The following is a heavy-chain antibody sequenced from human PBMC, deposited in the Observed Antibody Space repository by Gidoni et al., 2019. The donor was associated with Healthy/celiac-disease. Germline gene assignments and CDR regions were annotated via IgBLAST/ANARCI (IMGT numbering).Heavy chain of an antibody. CDR3: TRERCRSPSCYPFDY. CDR1: GFTFGDYA. CDR2: LRSKAYGGTT. V-gene: IGHV3-49*05. Sequence: EVQLVESGGGLVKTGRSLRLACNAAGFTFGDYAMSWFSQAPGKGLEWVGFLRSKAYGGTTEYAASLKGRFTISRDDSKSIAYLQMNSLKTEDTAVYYCTRERCRSPSCYPFDYWGQGTLVTVSS. D-gene: IGHD2-2*01. J-gene: IGHJ4*02.